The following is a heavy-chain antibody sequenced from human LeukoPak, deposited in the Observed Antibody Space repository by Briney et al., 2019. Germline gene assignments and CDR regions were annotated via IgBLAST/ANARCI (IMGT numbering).Heavy chain of an antibody. CDR3: ATAYSKGPVDY. CDR1: GYTFTVYY. D-gene: IGHD4-11*01. J-gene: IGHJ4*02. CDR2: VDPEDGET. V-gene: IGHV1-69-2*01. Sequence: GASVKVSCKASGYTFTVYYMHWVRQAPGQGLEWMGLVDPEDGETIYAEKFQGRVTITADTSTDTAYMELSSLRSEDTAVYYCATAYSKGPVDYWGQGTLVTVSS.